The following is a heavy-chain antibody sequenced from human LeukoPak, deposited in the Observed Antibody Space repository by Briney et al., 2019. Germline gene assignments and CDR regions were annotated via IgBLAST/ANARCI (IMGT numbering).Heavy chain of an antibody. D-gene: IGHD2-15*01. Sequence: ASVKVSCKASGYTFTSYGISWVRQTPGQGLEWMGWISAYNGNTNYAQKLQGRVTMTTDTSTSTAYMELRSLRSDDTAVYYCARAHKYCSGGSCYSGRDDCWGQGTLVTVSS. CDR2: ISAYNGNT. CDR3: ARAHKYCSGGSCYSGRDDC. V-gene: IGHV1-18*01. J-gene: IGHJ4*02. CDR1: GYTFTSYG.